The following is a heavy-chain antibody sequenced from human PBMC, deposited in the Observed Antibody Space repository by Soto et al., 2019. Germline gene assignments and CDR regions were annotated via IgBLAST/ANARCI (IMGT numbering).Heavy chain of an antibody. Sequence: GASVKVSCKASGGTFSSYAISWVRQAPGQGLEWMGGIIPIFGTANYAQKFQGRVTITADKSTSTAYMELSSLRSGDTAVYYCARGQDYDILTGYNWFDPWGQGTLVTVSS. J-gene: IGHJ5*02. CDR2: IIPIFGTA. D-gene: IGHD3-9*01. V-gene: IGHV1-69*06. CDR1: GGTFSSYA. CDR3: ARGQDYDILTGYNWFDP.